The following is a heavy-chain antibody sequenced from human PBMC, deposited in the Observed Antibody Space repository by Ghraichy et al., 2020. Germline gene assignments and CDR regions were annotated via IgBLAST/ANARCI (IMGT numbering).Heavy chain of an antibody. V-gene: IGHV3-74*01. CDR1: GFTFSSYW. Sequence: GGSLRLSCAASGFTFSSYWMHWVRQAPGKGLVWVSRINSDGSSRSYADSVRGRFTISRDNAKNTLYLQMNSLRVEDTAVYYCARVWESIKDDMDVWGQGTTVTVS. D-gene: IGHD1-26*01. J-gene: IGHJ6*02. CDR2: INSDGSSR. CDR3: ARVWESIKDDMDV.